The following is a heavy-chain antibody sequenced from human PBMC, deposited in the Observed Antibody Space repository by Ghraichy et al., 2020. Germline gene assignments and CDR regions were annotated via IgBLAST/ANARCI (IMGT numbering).Heavy chain of an antibody. D-gene: IGHD3-22*01. CDR1: GFTFSGSA. J-gene: IGHJ4*02. Sequence: GVSLRLSCAASGFTFSGSAMDWVRQASGKGLEWVGRIRSKANSYATEYAESVKGRFTISRDDSKNTAFLQMNSLKTEDTAVYYCTRHGSSPTYYYDHSGPTPFDYWGQGTLVTVSS. CDR2: IRSKANSYAT. V-gene: IGHV3-73*01. CDR3: TRHGSSPTYYYDHSGPTPFDY.